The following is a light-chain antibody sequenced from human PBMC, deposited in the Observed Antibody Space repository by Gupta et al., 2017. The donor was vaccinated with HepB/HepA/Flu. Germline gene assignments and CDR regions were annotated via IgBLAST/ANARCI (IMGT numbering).Light chain of an antibody. CDR2: TND. V-gene: IGLV1-51*02. CDR3: GTWDDTLSHVV. Sequence: QSVLTQPPSVSAAPGQKVTISCSGTSSNIENNYVSWYQQHPGAAPKLLIHTNDARPSGIPDRFSGSKSGTSATLGIAGLQTGDEADYYCGTWDDTLSHVVFGGGTKLTVL. J-gene: IGLJ2*01. CDR1: SSNIENNY.